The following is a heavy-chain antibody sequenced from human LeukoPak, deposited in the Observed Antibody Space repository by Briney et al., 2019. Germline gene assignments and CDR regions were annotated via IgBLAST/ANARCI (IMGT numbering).Heavy chain of an antibody. CDR2: ISSSSSYI. V-gene: IGHV3-21*01. CDR1: GFTFNSYS. Sequence: GGSLRLSCAASGFTFNSYSMNWVRQARGKGVEWVSSISSSSSYIYYANSVKGRFTTSRDNDQNSLYLQINSRRAEDTAGYYCARVDYSSGWYGFYYWGQGTLVTVSS. J-gene: IGHJ4*02. CDR3: ARVDYSSGWYGFYY. D-gene: IGHD6-19*01.